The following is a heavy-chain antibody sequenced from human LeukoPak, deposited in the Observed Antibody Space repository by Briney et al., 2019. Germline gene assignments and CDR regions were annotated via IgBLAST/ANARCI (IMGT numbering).Heavy chain of an antibody. CDR1: GGTFSSYA. CDR3: ARDGIAVAGGFDY. V-gene: IGHV1-69*05. Sequence: SVKVSCKASGGTFSSYAISWVRQAPGQGLEWMGGIIPIFGTANYAQKLQGRVTMTTDTSTSTAYMELRSLRSDDTAVYYCARDGIAVAGGFDYWGQGTLVTVSS. CDR2: IIPIFGTA. J-gene: IGHJ4*02. D-gene: IGHD6-19*01.